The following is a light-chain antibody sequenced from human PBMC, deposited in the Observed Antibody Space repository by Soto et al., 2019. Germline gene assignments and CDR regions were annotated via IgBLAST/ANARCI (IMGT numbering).Light chain of an antibody. CDR3: QQSYSTPPT. Sequence: DIQMTQSPSSLSASVGDRVTITCRASQSISIYLNWYQQKPGKAPKLLIHIASSLQSGVPSRFSGSGSGTDFTLIISSLQPEDFATYYCQQSYSTPPTFGQGTKVEIK. CDR2: IAS. CDR1: QSISIY. J-gene: IGKJ1*01. V-gene: IGKV1-39*01.